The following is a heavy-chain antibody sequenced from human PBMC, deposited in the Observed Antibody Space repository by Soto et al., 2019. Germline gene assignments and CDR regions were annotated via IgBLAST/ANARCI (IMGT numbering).Heavy chain of an antibody. CDR3: AGGQYYFDY. CDR1: GFPFSSYG. V-gene: IGHV3-30*03. J-gene: IGHJ4*02. CDR2: ISYDGSKK. Sequence: PGGSLRLSCAASGFPFSSYGMRWVRQAPGKGLDWVALISYDGSKKYYADSVKGRFTISRDNSKQTLYLQMSSLRAEDTAVYYCAGGQYYFDYCGQGTLVTVSS. D-gene: IGHD2-15*01.